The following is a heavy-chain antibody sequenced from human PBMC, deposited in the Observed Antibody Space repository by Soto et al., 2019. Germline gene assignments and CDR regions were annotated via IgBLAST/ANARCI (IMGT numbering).Heavy chain of an antibody. CDR2: IIPFFGTP. Sequence: WASVKVSCKLSGATFSSYAMSWVRQAPGQGLEWIGGIIPFFGTPNYDQKFQGRVTITADTSTATSYMELSSLRSDDTAVYYCARDKGAYYSHLVYWGQGTLVTVSS. J-gene: IGHJ4*02. D-gene: IGHD3-22*01. CDR1: GATFSSYA. CDR3: ARDKGAYYSHLVY. V-gene: IGHV1-69*06.